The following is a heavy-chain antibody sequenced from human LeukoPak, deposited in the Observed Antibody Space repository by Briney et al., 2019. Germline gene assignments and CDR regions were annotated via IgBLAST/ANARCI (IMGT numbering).Heavy chain of an antibody. D-gene: IGHD3-3*01. CDR2: IYHSGST. J-gene: IGHJ4*02. CDR3: ARDTPPLPNYDFWSGYQYFDY. V-gene: IGHV4-38-2*02. CDR1: GYSISSGYY. Sequence: SETLSLTXTVSGYSISSGYYWGWIRQPPGKRLEWIVSIYHSGSTYYNPSLKSRVTISVDTSKNQFSLKLSSVTAADTAVYYCARDTPPLPNYDFWSGYQYFDYWGQGTLVTVSS.